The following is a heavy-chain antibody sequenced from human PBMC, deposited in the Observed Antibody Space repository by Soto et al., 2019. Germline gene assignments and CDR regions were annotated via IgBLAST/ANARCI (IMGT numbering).Heavy chain of an antibody. CDR3: ATWYSSSSFDY. J-gene: IGHJ4*02. Sequence: PGGSLRLSCAASGFTFDDYAMHWVRQAPGKGLEWVSGISWNSGSIGYADSVKGRFTISRDNAKNSLYLQMNSLRAEDTALYYCATWYSSSSFDYWGQGTLVTVSS. CDR2: ISWNSGSI. D-gene: IGHD6-6*01. CDR1: GFTFDDYA. V-gene: IGHV3-9*01.